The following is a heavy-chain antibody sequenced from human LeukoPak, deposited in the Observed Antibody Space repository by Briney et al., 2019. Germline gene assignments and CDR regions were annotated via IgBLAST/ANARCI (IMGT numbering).Heavy chain of an antibody. CDR1: GFTFSSYS. Sequence: GGSLRLSCAASGFTFSSYSMNWVRQAPGKGLEWVSSISSSSSYIYYADSVKGRFTISRDNAKNSLYLQMNSLRAEDTAVYYCARVGAPGTADYWGQGTLVTVSS. J-gene: IGHJ4*02. CDR2: ISSSSSYI. V-gene: IGHV3-21*01. D-gene: IGHD6-13*01. CDR3: ARVGAPGTADY.